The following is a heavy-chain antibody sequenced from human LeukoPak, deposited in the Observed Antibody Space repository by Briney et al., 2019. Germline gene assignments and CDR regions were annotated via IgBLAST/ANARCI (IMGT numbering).Heavy chain of an antibody. CDR3: ASGYYDSPGYYYDY. D-gene: IGHD3-22*01. Sequence: GGSLRLSYAAPGFTFSSYAMHWVRQAPGKGLEWVAVIAYDGSDKYYADSVKGRFTISRDNSKNTMYLQMNSLRAEDTAVYYCASGYYDSPGYYYDYWGQGTLVTVSS. CDR2: IAYDGSDK. V-gene: IGHV3-30*04. CDR1: GFTFSSYA. J-gene: IGHJ4*01.